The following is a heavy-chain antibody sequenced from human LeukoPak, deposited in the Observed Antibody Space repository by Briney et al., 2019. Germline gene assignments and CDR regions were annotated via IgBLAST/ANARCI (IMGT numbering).Heavy chain of an antibody. Sequence: GGSLRLSCAASGFTLSSYAMSWVRQAPGKGLEWVSAISGSGGSTYYADSVKGRFTISRDNSKNTLYLQMNSLRAEDTAVYYCARDQGGGVGYCSGGSCYSGRRPFDYWGQGTLVTVSS. V-gene: IGHV3-23*01. CDR2: ISGSGGST. J-gene: IGHJ4*02. D-gene: IGHD2-15*01. CDR1: GFTLSSYA. CDR3: ARDQGGGVGYCSGGSCYSGRRPFDY.